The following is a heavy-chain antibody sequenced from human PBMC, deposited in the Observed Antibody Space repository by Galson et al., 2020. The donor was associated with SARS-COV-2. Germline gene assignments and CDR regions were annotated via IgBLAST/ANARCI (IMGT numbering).Heavy chain of an antibody. V-gene: IGHV2-5*02. CDR3: AHKQVIVGATFAFDI. J-gene: IGHJ3*02. Sequence: ESGPTLVKPTQTLTLTCTFSGFSLSTSGVGVGWIRQPPGKALEWLALIYWDNDKRYSPSLKSRLTITKDTSKNQVVLTMTNMDPVDTATYYCAHKQVIVGATFAFDIWGQGTMVTVSS. CDR2: IYWDNDK. CDR1: GFSLSTSGVG. D-gene: IGHD1-26*01.